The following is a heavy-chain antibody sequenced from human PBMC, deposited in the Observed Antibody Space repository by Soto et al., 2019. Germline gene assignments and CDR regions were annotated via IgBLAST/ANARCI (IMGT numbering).Heavy chain of an antibody. CDR2: INPTAGRT. CDR3: ESSSSIVVPGVIMGFDS. J-gene: IGHJ4*02. CDR1: GYTFTSYY. Sequence: QLQLVQSGAEVKKPGASVRVSCKASGYTFTSYYLHWVRQAPGQGLEWMGIINPTAGRTTYAQEFQGRVTVTREPSTSTVYMALSSLRSEDAAVYYCESSSSIVVPGVIMGFDSWGQGTLVTVSS. V-gene: IGHV1-46*01. D-gene: IGHD2-2*01.